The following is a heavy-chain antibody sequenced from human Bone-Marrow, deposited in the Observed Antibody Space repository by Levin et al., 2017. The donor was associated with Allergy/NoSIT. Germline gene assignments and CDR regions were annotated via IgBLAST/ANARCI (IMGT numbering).Heavy chain of an antibody. J-gene: IGHJ4*02. Sequence: GSGPTLVKPTQTLTLTCTFSGFSLTTSAMCVSWIRQPPGKALEWLARIDWDDDKYYSTSLKTRLSISKDTSKNQVVLTMTNMDPVDTATYYCARSSPGGFSYGHHFDYWGQGTLVAVSS. D-gene: IGHD5-18*01. CDR2: IDWDDDK. CDR3: ARSSPGGFSYGHHFDY. V-gene: IGHV2-70*11. CDR1: GFSLTTSAMC.